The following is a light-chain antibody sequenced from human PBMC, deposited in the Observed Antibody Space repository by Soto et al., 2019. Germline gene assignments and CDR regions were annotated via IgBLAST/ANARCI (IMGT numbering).Light chain of an antibody. CDR1: QSISTG. CDR2: KAY. CDR3: QQYNSYSPT. Sequence: DRQMTQAPSTLSASVGDRVTITCRASQSISTGLAWYQQKPGTAPKLLIYKAYTLESGFPSRLSGSRSGTEFTLTISGLQPGDSATYYCQQYNSYSPTVGQGHKG. V-gene: IGKV1-5*03. J-gene: IGKJ1*01.